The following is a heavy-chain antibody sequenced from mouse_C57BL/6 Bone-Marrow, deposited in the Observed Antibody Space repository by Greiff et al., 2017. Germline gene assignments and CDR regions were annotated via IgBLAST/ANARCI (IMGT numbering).Heavy chain of an antibody. Sequence: QVQLQQSGAELARPGASVKLSCKASGYTFTSYGISWVKQSTGQGLEWIGEIYPSSGNTYYNEKFKGKATLTADKSSSTAYMELRSLTSADSAVYVCAYSRGYYAMDYWGQDTSVTVSS. CDR2: IYPSSGNT. J-gene: IGHJ4*01. D-gene: IGHD1-1*01. CDR1: GYTFTSYG. CDR3: AYSRGYYAMDY. V-gene: IGHV1-81*01.